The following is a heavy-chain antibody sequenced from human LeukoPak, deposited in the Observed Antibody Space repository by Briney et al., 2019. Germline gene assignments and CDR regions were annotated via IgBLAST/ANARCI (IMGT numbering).Heavy chain of an antibody. D-gene: IGHD4-17*01. CDR1: GFTFSSYS. Sequence: GGSLRLSCAASGFTFSSYSMNWVRQAPGKGLEWVSSISSSSSYIYYADSVKGRFTISRDNAKNSLYLQMNSLRAEDTAVYYCARETPPPGDYRTGYYYGMDVWGQGTTVTVSS. CDR3: ARETPPPGDYRTGYYYGMDV. CDR2: ISSSSSYI. J-gene: IGHJ6*02. V-gene: IGHV3-21*04.